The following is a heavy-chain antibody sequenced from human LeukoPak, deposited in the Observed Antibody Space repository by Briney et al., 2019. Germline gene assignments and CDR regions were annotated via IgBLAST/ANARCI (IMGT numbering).Heavy chain of an antibody. V-gene: IGHV4-59*01. CDR3: ASSPYGSGSAYDAFDI. D-gene: IGHD3-10*01. J-gene: IGHJ3*02. Sequence: SETLSLTCTVSGGSISSYYWSWIRQPPGKGLEWIGYIYYSGSTNYNPSLKSRVTISVDTSKNQFSLELSSVTAADTAVYYCASSPYGSGSAYDAFDIWGQGTMVTVSS. CDR1: GGSISSYY. CDR2: IYYSGST.